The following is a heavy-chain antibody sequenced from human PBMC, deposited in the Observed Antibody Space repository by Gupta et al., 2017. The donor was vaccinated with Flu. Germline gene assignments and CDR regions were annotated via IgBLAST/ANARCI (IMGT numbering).Heavy chain of an antibody. CDR1: AYIFTDHPHSY. CDR2: SNPDRGNT. CDR3: VRVSSGFYLDY. V-gene: IGHV1-2*02. Sequence: QVQLVQSGGEVREPGASVKVSCKASAYIFTDHPHSYIHWVRRTPGQGLEWMGWSNPDRGNTYYAQKFRGRVTLTRDTSINTAYMELSGLASDDTAIYSCVRVSSGFYLDYWGQGTLVTVSS. J-gene: IGHJ4*02. D-gene: IGHD3-22*01.